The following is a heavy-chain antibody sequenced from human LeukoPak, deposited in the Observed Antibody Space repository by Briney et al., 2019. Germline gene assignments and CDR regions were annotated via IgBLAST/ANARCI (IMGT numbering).Heavy chain of an antibody. Sequence: GGPLRLSCAASGFTFSDYAMKGVRQAPGKALECVSSISSGGNYISYADTVKGRFTVSRDNAKDSLFLQMRSLRDEDTAVYYCARGPALYCTSSSCLDGVDGGQGTLVSVSS. J-gene: IGHJ4*02. CDR3: ARGPALYCTSSSCLDGVD. D-gene: IGHD2-2*01. CDR2: ISSGGNYI. CDR1: GFTFSDYA. V-gene: IGHV3-21*01.